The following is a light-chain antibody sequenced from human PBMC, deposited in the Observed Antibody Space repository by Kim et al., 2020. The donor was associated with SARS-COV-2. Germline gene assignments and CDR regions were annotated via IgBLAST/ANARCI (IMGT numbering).Light chain of an antibody. CDR3: QQYNNWPPDT. Sequence: VSPRERATLSCRASQSGSSNLAWYQQEPGQAPRPLIYGASTRATGIPARFSGSGAGTEFTLTISSLQSEDFAVYYCQQYNNWPPDTFGQGTKLEI. J-gene: IGKJ2*01. CDR2: GAS. V-gene: IGKV3-15*01. CDR1: QSGSSN.